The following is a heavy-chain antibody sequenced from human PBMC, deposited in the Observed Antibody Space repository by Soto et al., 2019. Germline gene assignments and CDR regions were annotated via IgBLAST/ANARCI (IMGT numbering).Heavy chain of an antibody. Sequence: EVQLVESGGGLIQPGGSLRLSCAVSGFTVSNNYMSWVRQAPGKGLEGVSVIYSGGYTAYGDSVKGRFTISRDNSKNTIYPQMNSPGAGHPAVFYRATPPGGGGYWGQGTLVTVSS. CDR2: IYSGGYT. CDR1: GFTVSNNY. J-gene: IGHJ4*02. CDR3: ATPPGGGGY. D-gene: IGHD3-10*01. V-gene: IGHV3-53*01.